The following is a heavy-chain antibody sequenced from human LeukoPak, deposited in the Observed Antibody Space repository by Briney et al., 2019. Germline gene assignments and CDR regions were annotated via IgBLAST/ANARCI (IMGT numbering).Heavy chain of an antibody. V-gene: IGHV1-69*13. D-gene: IGHD6-19*01. CDR3: ARGASIAVTPYYYYYMDV. CDR1: GGAFSSYA. CDR2: IIPIFGTA. Sequence: GASVKVSCKASGGAFSSYAISWVRQAPGQGLEWMGGIIPIFGTANYAQKFQGRVTITADESTSTAYMELSSLRSEDTAVYYCARGASIAVTPYYYYYMDVWGKGTTVTVSS. J-gene: IGHJ6*03.